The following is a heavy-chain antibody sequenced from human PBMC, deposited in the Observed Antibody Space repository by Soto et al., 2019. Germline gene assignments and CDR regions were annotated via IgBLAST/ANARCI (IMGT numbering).Heavy chain of an antibody. CDR3: ASLDFWSGYTPSASYGMDV. V-gene: IGHV4-30-4*01. CDR2: IYYGGST. Sequence: SETLSLTCTVSGGSISSGVYYWSWLRQTPGKGLEWIGYIYYGGSTYYSPSLRSRVIMSMDTSKNQFSLRLSSVTAADTGVYYCASLDFWSGYTPSASYGMDVWGQGTTVTVSS. J-gene: IGHJ6*02. CDR1: GGSISSGVYY. D-gene: IGHD3-3*01.